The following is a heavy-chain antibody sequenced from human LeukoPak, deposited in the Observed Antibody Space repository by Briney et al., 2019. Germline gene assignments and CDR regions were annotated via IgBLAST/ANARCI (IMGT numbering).Heavy chain of an antibody. J-gene: IGHJ4*02. CDR1: GFTFTSHV. V-gene: IGHV3-64D*06. D-gene: IGHD1-1*01. CDR2: ISMNVQTT. Sequence: GGSLRLSCSASGFTFTSHVMHWVRQAPGKGLQYVSGISMNVQTTYYTGSVKGRFTISRDSSKNTVYLQMNSLTAEDTAVYYCVREGLERRTNFDYWGQGTLVSVSS. CDR3: VREGLERRTNFDY.